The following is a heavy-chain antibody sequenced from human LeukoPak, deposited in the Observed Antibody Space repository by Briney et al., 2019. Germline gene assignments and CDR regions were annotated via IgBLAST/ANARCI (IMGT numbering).Heavy chain of an antibody. Sequence: SETLSLTCTVSGGSISTYYWNWIRQPPGQGLEWIGYIYYTGSSNYNPSLKSRVTISLDTSKNQFSLNLSSVTAAGTAVYYCVRRVVVVTANDKSDAFDVWGQGTVVTVSS. CDR1: GGSISTYY. V-gene: IGHV4-59*01. CDR2: IYYTGSS. J-gene: IGHJ3*01. CDR3: VRRVVVVTANDKSDAFDV. D-gene: IGHD2-21*02.